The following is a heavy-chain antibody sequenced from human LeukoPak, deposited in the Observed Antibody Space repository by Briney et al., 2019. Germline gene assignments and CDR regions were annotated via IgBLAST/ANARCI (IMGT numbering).Heavy chain of an antibody. V-gene: IGHV3-53*01. CDR2: IYSGGST. CDR3: AKPGHDSSGYYYGDNNSYFDY. CDR1: GFTVSSNY. D-gene: IGHD3-22*01. Sequence: GGSLRLSCAASGFTVSSNYMSWVRQAPGKGLEWVSVIYSGGSTYYADSVKGRFTISRDNSKNTLYLQMNSLRAEDTAVYYCAKPGHDSSGYYYGDNNSYFDYWGQGTLVTVSS. J-gene: IGHJ4*02.